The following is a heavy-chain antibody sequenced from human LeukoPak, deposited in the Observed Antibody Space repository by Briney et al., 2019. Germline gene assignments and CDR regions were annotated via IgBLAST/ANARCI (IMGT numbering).Heavy chain of an antibody. CDR2: ISGSGGST. CDR3: AANLYSGGWYGDY. J-gene: IGHJ4*02. Sequence: GGSLRLSCAAFGFTFSSYAMSWVRQAPGKGLEWVSAISGSGGSTYYADSAKGRFTISRDNSKNTLYLQMNSLTAEDTAVYYCAANLYSGGWYGDYWGQGTLVTVSS. V-gene: IGHV3-23*01. CDR1: GFTFSSYA. D-gene: IGHD6-19*01.